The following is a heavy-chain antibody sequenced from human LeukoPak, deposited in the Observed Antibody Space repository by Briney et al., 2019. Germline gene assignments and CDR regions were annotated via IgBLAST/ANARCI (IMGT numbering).Heavy chain of an antibody. J-gene: IGHJ4*02. D-gene: IGHD5-18*01. Sequence: QPGGSLRLSCAASGFTFSSYAMSWVRQAPGKGLERVSAISGSGGSTYYADSVKGRFTISRDNAKNSLYLQMNSLRAEDAAVYYCARRNTAMVDQYYFDYWGQGTLVTVSS. CDR2: ISGSGGST. CDR1: GFTFSSYA. CDR3: ARRNTAMVDQYYFDY. V-gene: IGHV3-23*01.